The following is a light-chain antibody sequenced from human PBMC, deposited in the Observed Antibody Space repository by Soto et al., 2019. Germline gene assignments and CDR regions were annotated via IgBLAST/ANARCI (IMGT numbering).Light chain of an antibody. J-gene: IGLJ1*01. V-gene: IGLV2-14*01. CDR3: CSYTSTSALV. Sequence: QSVLTQPASVSGSPGQSITISCTGTSSDVGGYKYVSWYQQHPGKAPKLMIYEVSDRPSGISNRFSGSKFGNTASLTISRLQAEDEADYYCCSYTSTSALVFGTGTKVTV. CDR1: SSDVGGYKY. CDR2: EVS.